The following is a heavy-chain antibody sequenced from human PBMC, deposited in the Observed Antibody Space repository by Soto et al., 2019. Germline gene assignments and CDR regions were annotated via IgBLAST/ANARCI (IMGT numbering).Heavy chain of an antibody. D-gene: IGHD2-15*01. V-gene: IGHV1-46*03. Sequence: ASVKVSCKASGYTFTSYYMHLVRQAPGQGLEWMGIINPSGGSTSYAQKFQGRVTMTRDTSTSTVYMELSSLRSEDTAVYYCAREARYCSGGSCYPAAFDIWGQGTMVTVSS. J-gene: IGHJ3*02. CDR3: AREARYCSGGSCYPAAFDI. CDR1: GYTFTSYY. CDR2: INPSGGST.